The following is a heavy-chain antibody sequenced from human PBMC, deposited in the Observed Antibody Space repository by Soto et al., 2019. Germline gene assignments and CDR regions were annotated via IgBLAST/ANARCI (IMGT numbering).Heavy chain of an antibody. CDR1: GASIGTNNW. CDR3: VPGDGDFDY. CDR2: VYHSGTT. Sequence: SETLSLTCAVSGASIGTNNWWSWVRQPPGKGLEWIGEVYHSGTTNCNPSLKSRVTISIDNSKNQYSLRLTSMTAADTAVYCAVPGDGDFDYWSQGTLVTVSS. J-gene: IGHJ4*02. D-gene: IGHD3-10*01. V-gene: IGHV4-4*02.